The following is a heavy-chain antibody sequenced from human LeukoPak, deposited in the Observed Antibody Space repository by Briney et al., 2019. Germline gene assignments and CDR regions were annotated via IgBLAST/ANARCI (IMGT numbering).Heavy chain of an antibody. CDR1: GGSISTSYYY. CDR3: ARGGLLRWFGESLEYMDV. D-gene: IGHD3-10*01. Sequence: PSETLSPTCTVSGGSISTSYYYWGWIRQPPGKGLEWLGTIYYSGSTYYNPSLKSRITISVDTSKKQFSLKLSSVTAADTAVYYCARGGLLRWFGESLEYMDVWGKGTTVTVSS. CDR2: IYYSGST. J-gene: IGHJ6*03. V-gene: IGHV4-39*07.